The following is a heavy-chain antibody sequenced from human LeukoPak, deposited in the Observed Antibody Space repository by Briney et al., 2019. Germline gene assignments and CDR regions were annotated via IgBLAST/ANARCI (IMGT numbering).Heavy chain of an antibody. J-gene: IGHJ4*02. V-gene: IGHV3-21*01. CDR1: GFTFSSYS. CDR3: ARLIVVVNPGDY. D-gene: IGHD3-22*01. CDR2: ISSSSSYI. Sequence: SGGSLRLSCAASGFTFSSYSMNWVRQAPGKGLEWVSSISSSSSYIYYADSVKGRFTISRDNSKNTLYLQMNSLRAEDTAVYYCARLIVVVNPGDYWGQGTLVTVSS.